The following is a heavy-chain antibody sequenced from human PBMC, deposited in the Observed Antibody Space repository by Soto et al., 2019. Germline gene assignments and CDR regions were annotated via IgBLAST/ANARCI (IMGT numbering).Heavy chain of an antibody. J-gene: IGHJ4*02. CDR3: RGVATIPIHSPMCHDY. V-gene: IGHV3-23*01. CDR2: ISGSGGST. Sequence: PGGSLTFSCAASVFTFSSYAMSWVSQAPGKGVGGVSAISGSGGSTYYADSVKGRVTISRDYSMITLYLQMNSLRAEDTAVYYCRGVATIPIHSPMCHDYWGQGTLVTVSS. CDR1: VFTFSSYA. D-gene: IGHD5-12*01.